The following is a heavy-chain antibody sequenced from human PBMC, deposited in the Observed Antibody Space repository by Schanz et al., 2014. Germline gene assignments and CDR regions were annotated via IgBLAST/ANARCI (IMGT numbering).Heavy chain of an antibody. CDR1: GDSMSSGGYY. V-gene: IGHV4-31*03. D-gene: IGHD3-22*01. Sequence: QVQLQESGPGLVKPSQTLSLTCNVSGDSMSSGGYYWNWIRQHPGKGLEWIGYIYDSGNTYYNPSLKSRVTMSIDTSENQFSLKLTSVTAADTAVYYCARGVRRGDGKNGYYNWFDPWGQGTLVTVSS. CDR3: ARGVRRGDGKNGYYNWFDP. CDR2: IYDSGNT. J-gene: IGHJ5*02.